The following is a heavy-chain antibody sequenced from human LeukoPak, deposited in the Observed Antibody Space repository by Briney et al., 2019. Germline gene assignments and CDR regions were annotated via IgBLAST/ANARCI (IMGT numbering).Heavy chain of an antibody. CDR1: GYSINSDYY. CDR2: IYHTGIT. Sequence: SETLSLTCTVSGYSINSDYYWGWIRQPPGKGLEWIGSIYHTGITFYNPSLKSRVTMSVDTSKNQFSLKLISVTAADTAVYWCARVVAATSIDYWGQGTLVTVSS. D-gene: IGHD2-15*01. J-gene: IGHJ4*02. CDR3: ARVVAATSIDY. V-gene: IGHV4-38-2*02.